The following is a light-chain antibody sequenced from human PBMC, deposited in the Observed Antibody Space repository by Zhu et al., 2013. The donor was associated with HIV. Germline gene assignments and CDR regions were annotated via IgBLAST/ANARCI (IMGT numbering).Light chain of an antibody. V-gene: IGLV3-21*03. Sequence: SYELTQPPSVSVALGKTARITCGGNNIGSKTVHWYQQKPGQAPVLVVYDDSDRPSGIPDRFSGSNSGNTATLTITRVEAGDEADYYCQVWDNGRDHPWVFGGGAKLTVL. CDR2: DDS. J-gene: IGLJ3*02. CDR3: QVWDNGRDHPWV. CDR1: NIGSKT.